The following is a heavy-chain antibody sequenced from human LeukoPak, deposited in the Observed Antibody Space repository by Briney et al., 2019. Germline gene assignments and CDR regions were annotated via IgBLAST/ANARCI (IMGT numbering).Heavy chain of an antibody. J-gene: IGHJ4*02. Sequence: GGSLRLSCAASGFTFSSYAMSWVRQAPGKGLEWVSAISGSGGSTYYADSVKGRFTISRDNAKNSLYLQMNSLRAEDTAVYYCASPGGATDLDYWGQGTLVTVSS. CDR2: ISGSGGST. CDR3: ASPGGATDLDY. D-gene: IGHD5-12*01. CDR1: GFTFSSYA. V-gene: IGHV3-23*01.